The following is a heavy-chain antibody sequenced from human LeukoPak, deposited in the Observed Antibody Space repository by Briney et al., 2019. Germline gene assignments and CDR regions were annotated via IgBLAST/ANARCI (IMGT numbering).Heavy chain of an antibody. Sequence: SETLSLTCTVSGGSISSYYWSWIRQPPGKGLEWLGYIYYSGSTNYKPSFKSRVTISVDTSKNQFSLKLSSVTAADTAVYYCARLRAATGTGTFDIWGQGTMVTVSS. D-gene: IGHD6-13*01. CDR3: ARLRAATGTGTFDI. J-gene: IGHJ3*02. CDR2: IYYSGST. V-gene: IGHV4-59*08. CDR1: GGSISSYY.